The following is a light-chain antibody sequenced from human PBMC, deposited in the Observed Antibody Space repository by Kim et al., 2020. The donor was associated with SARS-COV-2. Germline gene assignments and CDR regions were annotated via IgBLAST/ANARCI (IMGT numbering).Light chain of an antibody. J-gene: IGKJ4*01. CDR2: AAS. CDR3: QQSHTTPLLT. CDR1: QSISTY. Sequence: DIQMTPSPSSLAASVGDRVTIACRASQSISTYLNWYQQKPGKAPKLLIYAASSLQSGVPSRFSGSRSGTDFTRTISSLQPEDFATYYCQQSHTTPLLTFGGGTKLEI. V-gene: IGKV1-39*01.